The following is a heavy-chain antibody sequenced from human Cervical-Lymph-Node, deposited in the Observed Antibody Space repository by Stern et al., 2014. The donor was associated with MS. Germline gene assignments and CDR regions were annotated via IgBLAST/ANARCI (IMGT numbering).Heavy chain of an antibody. CDR2: IIPIIGTA. V-gene: IGHV1-69*01. CDR1: GGTFSSSD. J-gene: IGHJ4*02. Sequence: VQLVQPGAEVQKPGSSVKVSCRASGGTFSSSDISWVRQDPGPGLEWMGGIIPIIGTANYAQKYQGRVTITADESTSTAYMELSSLRSEDTAIYYCALGGFGHYFEYWGQGTLVTVSS. CDR3: ALGGFGHYFEY. D-gene: IGHD3-10*01.